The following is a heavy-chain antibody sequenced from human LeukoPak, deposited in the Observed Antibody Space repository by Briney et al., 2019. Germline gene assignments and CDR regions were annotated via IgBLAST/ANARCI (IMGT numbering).Heavy chain of an antibody. V-gene: IGHV4-59*08. CDR3: ARHARTMIRGVPYYFDY. CDR1: GGSISSYY. J-gene: IGHJ4*02. Sequence: PSETLSLTCTVSGGSISSYYWSWIRQPPGKGLEWIGYIYYSGSTNYNPSLKSRVTISVDTSKNQFSLKLSSVTAADTAVYYCARHARTMIRGVPYYFDYWGQGTLVTVSS. CDR2: IYYSGST. D-gene: IGHD3-10*01.